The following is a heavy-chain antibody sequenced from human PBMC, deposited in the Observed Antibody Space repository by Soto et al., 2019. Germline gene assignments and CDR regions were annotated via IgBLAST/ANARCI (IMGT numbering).Heavy chain of an antibody. J-gene: IGHJ4*02. CDR2: SGTTDDT. Sequence: EVQLLESGGGLVQPGGSLRLSCAASGFTFSTYDIHWVRQPTGKGLEWVSTSGTTDDTFYADSVKGRFTSSREDAQNSLYLQMNSLRAEDMAVYYCTMTKARCNGDCHPDYWGQGTLVTVSS. CDR1: GFTFSTYD. V-gene: IGHV3-13*01. D-gene: IGHD2-21*02. CDR3: TMTKARCNGDCHPDY.